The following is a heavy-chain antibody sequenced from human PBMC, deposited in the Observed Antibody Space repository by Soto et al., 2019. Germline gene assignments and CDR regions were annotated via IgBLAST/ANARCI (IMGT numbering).Heavy chain of an antibody. D-gene: IGHD5-12*01. CDR1: GYSISNDYY. Sequence: PSETLSLTCAVSGYSISNDYYWGWIRQTPGKGLEWIGAMHHGGTTYYNPSLKSRVTMSVDTSKNQLSLKLRSVTAADTAIYYCARDFGKYVATIYFDNWGQGTQVTVSS. V-gene: IGHV4-38-2*02. J-gene: IGHJ4*02. CDR3: ARDFGKYVATIYFDN. CDR2: MHHGGTT.